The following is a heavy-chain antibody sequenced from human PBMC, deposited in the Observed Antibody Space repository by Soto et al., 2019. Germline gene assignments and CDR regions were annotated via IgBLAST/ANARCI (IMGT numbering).Heavy chain of an antibody. J-gene: IGHJ4*02. CDR3: ARQDYYYDSSGYYNIDY. Sequence: GESLKISCKGSGHSFTSYWISWVRQMPGKGLEWMGRIDPSDSYTNYSPSFQGHVTISADKSISTAYLQWSSLKASDTAMYYCARQDYYYDSSGYYNIDYWGQGTLVTVSS. D-gene: IGHD3-22*01. CDR1: GHSFTSYW. V-gene: IGHV5-10-1*01. CDR2: IDPSDSYT.